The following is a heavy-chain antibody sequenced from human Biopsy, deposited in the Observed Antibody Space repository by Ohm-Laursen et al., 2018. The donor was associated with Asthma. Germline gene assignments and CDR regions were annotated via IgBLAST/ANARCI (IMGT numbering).Heavy chain of an antibody. Sequence: SVKVSCKTPGGSFSNFAISWVRQAPGQGLEWLGGIMHVFGTTNYAQRFQGRVTITADESTSTAYMEVTSLRSEDTAIYYCARCQVGYSSGWSLLLKKIYYSGMDVWGQGTAVTVSS. V-gene: IGHV1-69*13. D-gene: IGHD6-19*01. J-gene: IGHJ6*02. CDR2: IMHVFGTT. CDR3: ARCQVGYSSGWSLLLKKIYYSGMDV. CDR1: GGSFSNFA.